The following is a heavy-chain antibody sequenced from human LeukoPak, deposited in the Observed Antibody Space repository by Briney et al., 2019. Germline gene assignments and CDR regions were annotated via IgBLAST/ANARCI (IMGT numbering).Heavy chain of an antibody. CDR2: ISSSGSTI. D-gene: IGHD2-2*01. V-gene: IGHV3-11*01. CDR3: ARDIPTGVWGRAVHAMGY. Sequence: GGSLRLSCAASGFTFSDYYMSWFRRAPGRGLEWGSYISSSGSTIYYADSVKGRFTISRDTAKNSLYLQMNSLTAEDTAVYYCARDIPTGVWGRAVHAMGYWGQGTMVTVSS. CDR1: GFTFSDYY. J-gene: IGHJ3*01.